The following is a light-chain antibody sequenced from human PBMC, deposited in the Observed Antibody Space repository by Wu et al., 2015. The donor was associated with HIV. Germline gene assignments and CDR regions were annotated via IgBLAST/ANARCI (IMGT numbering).Light chain of an antibody. V-gene: IGKV1-5*03. Sequence: DMQMTQSPSTLSASVGDRVTITCRASQTISTWLAWYQQKPGKAPKLLIYKASTLESGVPSRFSGSGSGTEFTLTITSLQPDDFATYYCQQYVRYWTFGQGTKVEMK. CDR3: QQYVRYWT. J-gene: IGKJ1*01. CDR2: KAS. CDR1: QTISTW.